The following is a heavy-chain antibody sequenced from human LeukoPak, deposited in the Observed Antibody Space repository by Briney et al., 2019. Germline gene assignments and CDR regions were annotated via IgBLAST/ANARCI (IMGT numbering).Heavy chain of an antibody. D-gene: IGHD2-2*01. CDR2: ISSSSSYI. CDR3: AKRVEVVHMDV. CDR1: GFTFSSYS. Sequence: GGSLRLSCAASGFTFSSYSMNWVRQAPGKWLEWVSSISSSSSYIYYADSVKGRFTISRDNAKNSLYLQMNSLRAEDTAVYYGAKRVEVVHMDVGGKGTTVTVSS. J-gene: IGHJ6*03. V-gene: IGHV3-21*01.